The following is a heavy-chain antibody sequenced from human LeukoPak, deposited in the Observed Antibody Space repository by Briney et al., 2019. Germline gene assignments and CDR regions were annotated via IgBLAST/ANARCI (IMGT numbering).Heavy chain of an antibody. CDR1: GYTLTELS. J-gene: IGHJ4*02. V-gene: IGHV1-24*01. Sequence: ASVKVSCKVSGYTLTELSMHWVRQAPGKGLEWMGGFDPEDGETIYAQKFQGRVTMTEDTSTDTAYMELSSLRPEDTAVYYCATDLSGSWAPYFDYWGQGTLVTVSS. CDR2: FDPEDGET. D-gene: IGHD1-26*01. CDR3: ATDLSGSWAPYFDY.